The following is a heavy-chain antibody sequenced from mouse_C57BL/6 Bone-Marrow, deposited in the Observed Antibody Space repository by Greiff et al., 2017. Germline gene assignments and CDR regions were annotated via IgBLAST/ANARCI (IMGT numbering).Heavy chain of an antibody. CDR2: IDPENGDT. V-gene: IGHV14-4*01. J-gene: IGHJ3*01. Sequence: VQLQQSGAELVRPGASVKLSCTASGFNIKDDYMHWVKQRPEQGLEWIGWIDPENGDTEYASKFQGKATITADTSSNTAYLQLSSLTSEDTAVYYCTTVTTVVAKGFAYWGQGTLVTVSA. CDR3: TTVTTVVAKGFAY. CDR1: GFNIKDDY. D-gene: IGHD1-1*01.